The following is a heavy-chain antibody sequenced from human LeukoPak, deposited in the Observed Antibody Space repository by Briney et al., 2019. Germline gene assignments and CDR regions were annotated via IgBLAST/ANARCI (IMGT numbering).Heavy chain of an antibody. V-gene: IGHV3-48*01. J-gene: IGHJ4*02. D-gene: IGHD3-10*01. CDR1: GFTFSSYS. Sequence: GGSLRLSCAASGFTFSSYSMNWVRQAPGKGLEWVSYISSSSSTIYYADSVKGRFTISRDNAKNSLYLQMNSLRAEDTAVYYCARDREWLGELFLECWGQGTLVTVSS. CDR2: ISSSSSTI. CDR3: ARDREWLGELFLEC.